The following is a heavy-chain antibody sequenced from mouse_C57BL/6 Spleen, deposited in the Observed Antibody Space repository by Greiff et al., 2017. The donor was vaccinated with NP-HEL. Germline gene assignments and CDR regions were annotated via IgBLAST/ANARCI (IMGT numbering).Heavy chain of an antibody. V-gene: IGHV1-15*01. D-gene: IGHD2-1*01. CDR2: IDPETGGT. CDR3: TRRYGNPWFAY. Sequence: VQLQQSGAELVRPGASVTLSCKASGYTFTDYEMHWVKQTPVHGLEWIGAIDPETGGTAYNQKFKGKAILTADKSSSTAYMELRSLTSEDSAVYYGTRRYGNPWFAYWGQGTLVTVSA. J-gene: IGHJ3*01. CDR1: GYTFTDYE.